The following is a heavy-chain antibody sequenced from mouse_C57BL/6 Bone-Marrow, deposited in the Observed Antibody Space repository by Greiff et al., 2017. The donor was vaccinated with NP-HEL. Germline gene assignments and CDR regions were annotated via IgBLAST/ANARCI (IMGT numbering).Heavy chain of an antibody. D-gene: IGHD1-1*01. CDR3: ARSVYYGSPFDY. CDR1: GYTFTSYW. J-gene: IGHJ2*01. Sequence: QVQLQQPGAELVMPGASVKLSCKASGYTFTSYWMHWVKQRPGQGLEWIGEIDPSDSYTNYNQKFKGKSTSTVDKSSSTAYMQRSSLTSEDSAVYYCARSVYYGSPFDYWGQGTTLTVSS. V-gene: IGHV1-69*01. CDR2: IDPSDSYT.